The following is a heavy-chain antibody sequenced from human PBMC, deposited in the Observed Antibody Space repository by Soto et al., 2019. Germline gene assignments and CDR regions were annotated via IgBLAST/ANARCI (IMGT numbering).Heavy chain of an antibody. J-gene: IGHJ4*02. CDR1: GGTFSSYA. V-gene: IGHV1-69*13. D-gene: IGHD3-22*01. CDR3: ARTQTSANYYDSSGYSL. CDR2: IIPIFGTA. Sequence: ASVKVSCKASGGTFSSYAISWVRQAPGQGLEWMGGIIPIFGTANYAQKFQGRVTITADESTSTAYMELSSLRSEDTAVYYCARTQTSANYYDSSGYSLWGQGTLVTVSS.